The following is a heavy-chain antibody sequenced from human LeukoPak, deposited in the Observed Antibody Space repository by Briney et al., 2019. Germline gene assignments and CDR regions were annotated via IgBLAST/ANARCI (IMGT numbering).Heavy chain of an antibody. J-gene: IGHJ4*02. CDR3: IRDFGESSGYYFDY. V-gene: IGHV3-74*01. Sequence: GGSLRLSCAASGFIFSRYWMHWVRQAPGKGLVWVSRINGDGSTLSYADSVKGRFTISRDNAKNTLYLQMNSLRAEDTAVYYCIRDFGESSGYYFDYWGQGTLVTVSS. CDR1: GFIFSRYW. D-gene: IGHD3-22*01. CDR2: INGDGSTL.